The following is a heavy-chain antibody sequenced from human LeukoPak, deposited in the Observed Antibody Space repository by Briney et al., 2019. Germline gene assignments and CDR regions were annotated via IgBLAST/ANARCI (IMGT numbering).Heavy chain of an antibody. Sequence: GGSLRLSCAASGFTVSSNYMSWVRQPPGKGLEWVSVIYTVVNTDYADSVKGRFTISRDNSKNTLYLQMNSLRAEDTAVYYCARDGNGSDAFDIWGQGTMVTVSS. CDR1: GFTVSSNY. V-gene: IGHV3-66*01. D-gene: IGHD2-8*01. CDR2: IYTVVNT. CDR3: ARDGNGSDAFDI. J-gene: IGHJ3*02.